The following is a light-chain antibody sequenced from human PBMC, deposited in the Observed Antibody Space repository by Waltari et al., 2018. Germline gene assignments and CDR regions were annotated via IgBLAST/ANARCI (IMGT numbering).Light chain of an antibody. V-gene: IGLV2-11*01. CDR3: CSYAGSYTWV. Sequence: QSALTQPRSVSGSPGQSVTISCTGTSRDVGGNTYVSWYQQHPGKAPKVMIYDLSRRPSGVPDRFSGSRSANTASLTISGLQAEDEADYYCCSYAGSYTWVFGGGTKVTVL. J-gene: IGLJ3*02. CDR2: DLS. CDR1: SRDVGGNTY.